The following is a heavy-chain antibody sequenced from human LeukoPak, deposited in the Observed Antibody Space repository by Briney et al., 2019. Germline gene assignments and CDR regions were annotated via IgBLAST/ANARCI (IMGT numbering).Heavy chain of an antibody. Sequence: SETLSLTCTVSGGSISSYYWSWIRQPPGKGLEWIGYIYYGGSTNYNPSLKSRVTISVDTSKNQFSLKLSSVTAADTAVYYCARDRTTVAYYFDYWGQGTLVTVSS. CDR3: ARDRTTVAYYFDY. CDR1: GGSISSYY. V-gene: IGHV4-59*01. CDR2: IYYGGST. D-gene: IGHD4-23*01. J-gene: IGHJ4*02.